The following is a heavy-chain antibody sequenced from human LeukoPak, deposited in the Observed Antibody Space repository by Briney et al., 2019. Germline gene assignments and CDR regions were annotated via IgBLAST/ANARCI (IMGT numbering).Heavy chain of an antibody. D-gene: IGHD3-9*01. J-gene: IGHJ6*03. CDR1: GFSISSYY. CDR2: IYASAST. Sequence: SETLTLSCSVSGFSISSYYRNWIRQPAGKGLEWIGRIYASASTNYSPSLRSRVTMSVDESKNQLSLRLSSATAADTAIYYCAICLSGPTYYYYYMDVWGKGTTVTVSS. CDR3: AICLSGPTYYYYYMDV. V-gene: IGHV4-4*07.